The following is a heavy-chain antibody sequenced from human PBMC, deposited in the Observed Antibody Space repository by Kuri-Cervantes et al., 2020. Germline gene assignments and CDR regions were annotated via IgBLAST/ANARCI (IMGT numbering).Heavy chain of an antibody. CDR3: ARDRQWFGEYDY. CDR1: GGSISNYY. D-gene: IGHD3-10*01. Sequence: SETLSLTCTVSGGSISNYYWSWIRQPAGKRLEWIGYIYYSGSTNYNPSLKSRVTISVDTSKNQLSLKLSSVTAADTAVYYCARDRQWFGEYDYWGQGTLVTVSS. CDR2: IYYSGST. J-gene: IGHJ4*02. V-gene: IGHV4-59*01.